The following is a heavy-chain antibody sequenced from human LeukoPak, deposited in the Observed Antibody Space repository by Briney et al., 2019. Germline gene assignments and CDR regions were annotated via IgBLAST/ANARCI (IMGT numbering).Heavy chain of an antibody. J-gene: IGHJ6*02. Sequence: PGGSLGLSCAASGFTFSSYAMSWVRQAPGKGLEWVSAISGSGGSTYYADSVKGRFTISRDNSKNTLYLQMNSLRAEDTAVYYCARATTVTSDYYYYGMDVWGQGTTVTVSS. D-gene: IGHD4-11*01. V-gene: IGHV3-23*01. CDR3: ARATTVTSDYYYYGMDV. CDR2: ISGSGGST. CDR1: GFTFSSYA.